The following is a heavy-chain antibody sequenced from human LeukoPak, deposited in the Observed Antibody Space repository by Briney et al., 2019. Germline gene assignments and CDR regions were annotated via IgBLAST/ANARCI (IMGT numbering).Heavy chain of an antibody. J-gene: IGHJ4*02. Sequence: ASVKVSCKASGYTFTSYDINWVRQATGQGLEWMGWMNPNSGNTGYAQKLQGRVTITRNTSISTAYMELSSLRSEDTAVYYCARGSRRIAAAPFDYWGQGTLVTVSS. V-gene: IGHV1-8*03. CDR3: ARGSRRIAAAPFDY. D-gene: IGHD6-13*01. CDR1: GYTFTSYD. CDR2: MNPNSGNT.